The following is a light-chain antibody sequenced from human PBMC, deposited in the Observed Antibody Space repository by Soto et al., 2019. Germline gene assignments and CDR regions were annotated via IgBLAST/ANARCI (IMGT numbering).Light chain of an antibody. J-gene: IGLJ1*01. V-gene: IGLV2-14*01. CDR1: SSDVGGYNY. Sequence: QSALTQPASVSGPPGQSITISCTGTSSDVGGYNYVSWYQQSPGKAPKLMIYEVSNRPSGVSNRFSGSKSGNTASLTISGLQAEDEADYYCSSYTSTSTLVFGTGTKVTVL. CDR3: SSYTSTSTLV. CDR2: EVS.